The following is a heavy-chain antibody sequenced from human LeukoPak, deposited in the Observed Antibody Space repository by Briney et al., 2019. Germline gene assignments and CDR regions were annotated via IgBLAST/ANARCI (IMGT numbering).Heavy chain of an antibody. CDR3: AGHHPRNTVDF. D-gene: IGHD2/OR15-2a*01. Sequence: SETLSLTCTVSGGSISSYYWSWIRQPPGKGLEWIAYISDIGSINYNPTLKSRVTISLDTSKNQFSLKLSSVTAADTAVYYCAGHHPRNTVDFWGQGTLVTVSS. J-gene: IGHJ4*02. V-gene: IGHV4-59*08. CDR2: ISDIGSI. CDR1: GGSISSYY.